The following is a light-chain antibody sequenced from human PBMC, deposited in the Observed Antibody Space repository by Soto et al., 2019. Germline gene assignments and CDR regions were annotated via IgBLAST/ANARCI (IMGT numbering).Light chain of an antibody. J-gene: IGKJ1*01. CDR2: WAS. Sequence: DIVMTQSPDSLAVSLGERATINCKSSQTVLNSSNNRNYLAWFQQKPGQPPKLLIYWASTRESGVPDRFSGSWSGKDFTLTISSLQAEYVAVYYCQQYYRARTFGQGTKVEIK. V-gene: IGKV4-1*01. CDR1: QTVLNSSNNRNY. CDR3: QQYYRART.